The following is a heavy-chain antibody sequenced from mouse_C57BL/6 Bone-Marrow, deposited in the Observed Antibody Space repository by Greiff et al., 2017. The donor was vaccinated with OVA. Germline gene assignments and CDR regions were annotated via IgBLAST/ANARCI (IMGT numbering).Heavy chain of an antibody. V-gene: IGHV1-59*01. Sequence: QVQLQQPGAELVRPGTSVKLSCKASGYTFTSYWMHWVKQRPGQGLEWIGVIDPSDSYTNYNQKFKGKATLTVDTSSSTAYMQLSSLTSEDSAVYYCARRPPITTVVAGDWGQGTLVTVSA. J-gene: IGHJ3*01. CDR2: IDPSDSYT. D-gene: IGHD1-1*01. CDR1: GYTFTSYW. CDR3: ARRPPITTVVAGD.